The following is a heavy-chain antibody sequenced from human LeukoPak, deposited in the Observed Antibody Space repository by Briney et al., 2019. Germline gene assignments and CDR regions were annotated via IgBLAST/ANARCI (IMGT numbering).Heavy chain of an antibody. D-gene: IGHD3-22*01. CDR1: GYNFTNYW. CDR2: IDPGDSDT. Sequence: GESLKISCKASGYNFTNYWIVWARQLPGKGLDWMGIIDPGDSDTMYNPSLQGQVTISADKSLSTANLQWSSLKASDTAMYYCARLDDSSGYYQDAFDIWGQGTVVTVSS. J-gene: IGHJ3*02. V-gene: IGHV5-51*01. CDR3: ARLDDSSGYYQDAFDI.